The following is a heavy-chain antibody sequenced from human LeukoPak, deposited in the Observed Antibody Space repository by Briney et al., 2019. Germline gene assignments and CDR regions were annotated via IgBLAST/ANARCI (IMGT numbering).Heavy chain of an antibody. J-gene: IGHJ4*02. V-gene: IGHV4-39*07. D-gene: IGHD3-9*01. CDR1: GGSISSSSYY. CDR3: ARDHYDILTGYRNFDY. Sequence: SETLSLTCTVSGGSISSSSYYWGWIRQPPGKGLEWIGSIYYSGSTYYNPSLKSRVTISVDTSKNQFSLKLSSVTAADTAVYYCARDHYDILTGYRNFDYWGQGTLVTVSS. CDR2: IYYSGST.